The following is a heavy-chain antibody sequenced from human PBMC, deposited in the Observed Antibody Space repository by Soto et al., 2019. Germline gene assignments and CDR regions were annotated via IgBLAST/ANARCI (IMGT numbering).Heavy chain of an antibody. CDR2: ISSSSSTI. CDR1: GFTFSSYS. Sequence: GALRLSCAASGFTFSSYSMNWVRQAPGKGLEWVSYISSSSSTIYYADSVKGRFTISRDNAKNSLYLQMNSLRAEDTAVYYCARNGGGSYQLLPYYYYYMDVWGKGTTVTVSS. V-gene: IGHV3-48*01. CDR3: ARNGGGSYQLLPYYYYYMDV. D-gene: IGHD2-2*01. J-gene: IGHJ6*03.